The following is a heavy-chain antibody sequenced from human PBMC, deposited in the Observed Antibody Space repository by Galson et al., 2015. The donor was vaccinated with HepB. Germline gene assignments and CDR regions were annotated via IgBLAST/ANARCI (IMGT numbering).Heavy chain of an antibody. J-gene: IGHJ6*02. CDR1: GFTFSSYG. D-gene: IGHD3-10*01. Sequence: SLRLSCAASGFTFSSYGMHWVRQAPGKGLEWVALISYDGSSEFYADSVKGRFTISRDNSKNTLYLQVDSLRPEDTAVYYCAKDRVMVRGVILYYYYYYGLDVWGQGTTVTVSS. CDR3: AKDRVMVRGVILYYYYYYGLDV. CDR2: ISYDGSSE. V-gene: IGHV3-30*18.